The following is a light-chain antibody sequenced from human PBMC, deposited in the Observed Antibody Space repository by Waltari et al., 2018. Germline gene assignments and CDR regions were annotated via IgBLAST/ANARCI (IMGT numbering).Light chain of an antibody. CDR2: GAS. J-gene: IGKJ3*01. Sequence: PGERATLSCRASQSVNNYLAWFQQKPGQAPRLLIHGASSRATGIPDRISGSGSGTDFTLTISGLEPQYFAVYYCQQYSSSPLTFGPGTKVDIK. V-gene: IGKV3-20*01. CDR3: QQYSSSPLT. CDR1: QSVNNY.